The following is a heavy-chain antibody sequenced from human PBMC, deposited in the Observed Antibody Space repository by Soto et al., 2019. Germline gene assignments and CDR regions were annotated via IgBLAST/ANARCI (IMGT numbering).Heavy chain of an antibody. CDR3: ARDRGRAVAGPHDAFDI. Sequence: ASVKVSCKATGYTTTSQYMHWVRQAPGQGLEWMGIINPSGGSTSYAQKFQGRVTMTRDTSTSTVYMELSSLRSEDTAVYYCARDRGRAVAGPHDAFDIWGQGTMVTVSS. D-gene: IGHD6-19*01. CDR1: GYTTTSQY. J-gene: IGHJ3*02. V-gene: IGHV1-46*01. CDR2: INPSGGST.